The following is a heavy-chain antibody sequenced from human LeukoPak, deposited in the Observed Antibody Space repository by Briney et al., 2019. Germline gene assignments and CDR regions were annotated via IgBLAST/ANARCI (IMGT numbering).Heavy chain of an antibody. J-gene: IGHJ4*02. Sequence: GGSLRLSCAASGFTFSSYAMSWVRQAPGKGLEWVSAISSSSSYIYYADSVKGRFTISRDNAKNSLYLQMNSLRAEDTAVYYCAREGVEYYYDSSGYDYWGQGTLVTVSS. D-gene: IGHD3-22*01. CDR3: AREGVEYYYDSSGYDY. V-gene: IGHV3-21*01. CDR1: GFTFSSYA. CDR2: ISSSSSYI.